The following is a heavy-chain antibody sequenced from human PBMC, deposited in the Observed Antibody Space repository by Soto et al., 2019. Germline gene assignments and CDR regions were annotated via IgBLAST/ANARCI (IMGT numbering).Heavy chain of an antibody. J-gene: IGHJ4*02. CDR2: ISTYYGNT. Sequence: QVQLVQSGAEMKKPGASVKVSCKASGYPFTSYGIDWVRQAPGQGPEWMGWISTYYGNTNYGQKFQGRVTMTTDTSTSTAYMELRSLRSDDTAVYYCARVAAGSGRDSDWGQGTLVTVSS. CDR3: ARVAAGSGRDSD. V-gene: IGHV1-18*01. CDR1: GYPFTSYG. D-gene: IGHD6-19*01.